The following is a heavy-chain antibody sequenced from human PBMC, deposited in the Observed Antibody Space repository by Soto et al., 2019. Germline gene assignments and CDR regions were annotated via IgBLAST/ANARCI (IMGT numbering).Heavy chain of an antibody. V-gene: IGHV3-30-3*01. J-gene: IGHJ5*02. Sequence: GGSLRLSCAASGFTFSSYAMHWVRQAPGKGLEWVAVISYDGSNKYYADSVKGRFTISRDNSKNTLYLQMNSLRAEDTAVYYCAIRKYSSSSRGWFDPWGQGTLVTVSS. D-gene: IGHD6-6*01. CDR2: ISYDGSNK. CDR1: GFTFSSYA. CDR3: AIRKYSSSSRGWFDP.